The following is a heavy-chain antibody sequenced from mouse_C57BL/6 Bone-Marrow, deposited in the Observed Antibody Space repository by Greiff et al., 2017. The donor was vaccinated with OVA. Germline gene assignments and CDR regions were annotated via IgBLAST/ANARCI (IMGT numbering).Heavy chain of an antibody. V-gene: IGHV1-50*01. Sequence: QVQLQQPGAELVKPGASVTLSCKASGYTFTSYWMQWVKQRPGQGLEWSGESDPSDSYTNYYQKFKGKATLTVDTSSTTAYLQLSSLTSVDSAVYYCARGDDGTTWGAMDYWGQGTSVTVSS. D-gene: IGHD2-3*01. CDR2: SDPSDSYT. J-gene: IGHJ4*01. CDR3: ARGDDGTTWGAMDY. CDR1: GYTFTSYW.